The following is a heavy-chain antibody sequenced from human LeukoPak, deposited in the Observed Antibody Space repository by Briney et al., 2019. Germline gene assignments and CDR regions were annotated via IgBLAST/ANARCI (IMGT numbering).Heavy chain of an antibody. V-gene: IGHV3-21*06. Sequence: GGSLRLSCAPSGFTFSSYSMNWVRQAPGKGLQWVSSISSSSSYIYYADSVKGRFTISRDYAKNLLYLQMNSLRIEDTAVYYCARDHGIPGSGSYRFDYWGHGTLVTVSS. CDR3: ARDHGIPGSGSYRFDY. CDR1: GFTFSSYS. CDR2: ISSSSSYI. J-gene: IGHJ4*01. D-gene: IGHD3-10*01.